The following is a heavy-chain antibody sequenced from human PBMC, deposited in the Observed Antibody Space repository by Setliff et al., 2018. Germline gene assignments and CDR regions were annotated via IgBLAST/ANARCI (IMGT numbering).Heavy chain of an antibody. CDR1: GFTFSHFA. D-gene: IGHD4-17*01. Sequence: GGSLRLSCAASGFTFSHFAVTWVRQSPGRGLEWVASIGAGGDYTKYADSVRGRFTISRDNSKNTIYLQMNSLRAEDTASYYCARDPNGDYVGAFDPWGQGILVTVSS. J-gene: IGHJ5*02. CDR3: ARDPNGDYVGAFDP. V-gene: IGHV3-23*01. CDR2: IGAGGDYT.